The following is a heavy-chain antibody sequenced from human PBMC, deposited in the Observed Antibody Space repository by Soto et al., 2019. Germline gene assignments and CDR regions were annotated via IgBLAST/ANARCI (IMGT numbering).Heavy chain of an antibody. Sequence: QVQLQESGPGLVKPSQTLSLTCTVSGGSISSGGYYWSWIRQYPGKGLEWIGSIYYSGSTYYNPSLKSRVTISVDTSKNQFYLKLSSVTAADTAVYYCARWPQLEPRFDYWGQGTLVTVSS. CDR1: GGSISSGGYY. CDR2: IYYSGST. V-gene: IGHV4-31*03. J-gene: IGHJ4*02. CDR3: ARWPQLEPRFDY. D-gene: IGHD1-1*01.